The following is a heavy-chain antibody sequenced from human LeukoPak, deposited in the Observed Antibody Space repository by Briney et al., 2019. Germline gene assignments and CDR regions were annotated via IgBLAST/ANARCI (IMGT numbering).Heavy chain of an antibody. CDR1: GFTVFNRY. D-gene: IGHD2-15*01. V-gene: IGHV3-66*01. CDR2: IYSGGAT. Sequence: GGSLRLSCAASGFTVFNRYMSWVRQAPGKGLEWVSIIYSGGATYYADSVKARFTISRDNSENTLYLQMNSLRAEDTAVYYCARGWSEFDSWGQGTLVTVSS. CDR3: ARGWSEFDS. J-gene: IGHJ4*02.